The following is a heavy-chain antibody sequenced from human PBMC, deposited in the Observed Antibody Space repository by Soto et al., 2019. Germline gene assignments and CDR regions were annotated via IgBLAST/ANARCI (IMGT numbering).Heavy chain of an antibody. V-gene: IGHV4-38-2*02. J-gene: IGHJ5*02. CDR2: SDHSGST. D-gene: IGHD1-1*01. CDR3: ARDWGTGYNWFDP. Sequence: PSETLSLTCAVSCWSISSGYDWAWIRQSPGKGLEWIGSSDHSGSTSYNAFLKSRVTISIDASKNQFSLNLTSVTAADTAVYYCARDWGTGYNWFDPWGQGNLVTVPQ. CDR1: CWSISSGYD.